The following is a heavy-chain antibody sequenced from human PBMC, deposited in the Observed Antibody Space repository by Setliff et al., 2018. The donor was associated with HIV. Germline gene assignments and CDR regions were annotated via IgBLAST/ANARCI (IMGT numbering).Heavy chain of an antibody. D-gene: IGHD5-18*01. Sequence: SETLSLTCTVSGGSISSSTYYWGWIRQPPGKGLVWIASIYQSGSTYYNPSLRSRVIISIDTSKNQFSLKLSSVTAADTAVYYCAILRGYSYGYFFDYWGQGMLVTVSS. J-gene: IGHJ4*02. CDR1: GGSISSSTYY. CDR2: IYQSGST. CDR3: AILRGYSYGYFFDY. V-gene: IGHV4-39*07.